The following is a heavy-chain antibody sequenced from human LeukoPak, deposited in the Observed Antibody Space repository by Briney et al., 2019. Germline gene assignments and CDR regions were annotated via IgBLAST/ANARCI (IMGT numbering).Heavy chain of an antibody. D-gene: IGHD4-23*01. CDR3: ARDPTTVVTTPYYFDD. J-gene: IGHJ4*02. V-gene: IGHV4-34*01. CDR1: GGSFIGYH. Sequence: SETLSLTCAVSGGSFIGYHWNWMRQPPGKGLEWIGEINHSGNTNYNPSLKSRVTISIDTSKNQFSLKLRSLTAADTAVYYCARDPTTVVTTPYYFDDWGQGTLVTVSS. CDR2: INHSGNT.